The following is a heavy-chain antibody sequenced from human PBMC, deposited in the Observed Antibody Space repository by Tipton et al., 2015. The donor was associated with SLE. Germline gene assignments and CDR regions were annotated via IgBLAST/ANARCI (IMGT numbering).Heavy chain of an antibody. CDR2: IKQDGSEK. CDR1: GFTFSSYW. CDR3: ARSIVVPPIVPADY. J-gene: IGHJ4*02. D-gene: IGHD2-2*01. V-gene: IGHV3-7*01. Sequence: GSLRLSCTASGFTFSSYWMSWVRQAPGKGLEWVANIKQDGSEKYYVDSVKGRFTISRDNAKNSLYLQMNSLRAEDTAVYYCARSIVVPPIVPADYWGQGTLVTVSS.